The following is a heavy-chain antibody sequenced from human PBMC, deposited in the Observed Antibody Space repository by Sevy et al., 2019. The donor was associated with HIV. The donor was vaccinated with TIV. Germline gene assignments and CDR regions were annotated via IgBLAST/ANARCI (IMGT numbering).Heavy chain of an antibody. CDR3: ARHSHGSGTYYVPFDY. J-gene: IGHJ4*02. Sequence: SETLSLTCAVSGYSITSGYYWGCIRQPPGKGLEWIGSIYQSGSTHYNPSLKSRVTMSVDTSKNQFSLKLSFVTAADTDVYYCARHSHGSGTYYVPFDYWGQGTLVTVSS. CDR1: GYSITSGYY. V-gene: IGHV4-38-2*01. CDR2: IYQSGST. D-gene: IGHD3-10*01.